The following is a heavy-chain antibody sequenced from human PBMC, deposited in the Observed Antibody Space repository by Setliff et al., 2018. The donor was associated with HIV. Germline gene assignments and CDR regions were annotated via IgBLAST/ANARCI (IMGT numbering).Heavy chain of an antibody. CDR2: VDPEDGET. V-gene: IGHV1-69-2*01. CDR1: GYTFTNYF. D-gene: IGHD1-26*01. CDR3: ATVRIVGATEFDY. Sequence: ASVKVSCKASGYTFTNYFMHWVRQAPGEGLGWVGRVDPEDGETRYAMKFQGSVTISADTSTDTTYLSLTSLRSQDTAVYYCATVRIVGATEFDYWGQGTLVTVSS. J-gene: IGHJ4*02.